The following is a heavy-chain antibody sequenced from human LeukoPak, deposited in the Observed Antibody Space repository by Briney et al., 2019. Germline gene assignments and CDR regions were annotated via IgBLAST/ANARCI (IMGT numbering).Heavy chain of an antibody. CDR2: IKEDGSEK. CDR3: ARDHSYDF. J-gene: IGHJ4*02. Sequence: AGGSLRLSCVASGFTFSSYWMSWVRQAPGKGLEWVANIKEDGSEKYYVDSVKGRFTISRDNAKNSLYLQMNSLRAEDTALYYCARDHSYDFWGQGTLATVSS. CDR1: GFTFSSYW. V-gene: IGHV3-7*01. D-gene: IGHD3-3*01.